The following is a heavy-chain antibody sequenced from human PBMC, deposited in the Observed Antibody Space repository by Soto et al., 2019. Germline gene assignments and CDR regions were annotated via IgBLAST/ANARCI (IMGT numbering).Heavy chain of an antibody. CDR2: ISSSSSTT. Sequence: GGSLRLSCAASGFTFSSYSMNWVRQAPGKGLEWVSYISSSSSTTYYADSVKGRFTISRDNAKNTLYLQMNSLRAEDTAVYYCARSWQWLVGDFDYWGQGTLVTVSS. D-gene: IGHD6-19*01. J-gene: IGHJ4*02. CDR1: GFTFSSYS. CDR3: ARSWQWLVGDFDY. V-gene: IGHV3-48*04.